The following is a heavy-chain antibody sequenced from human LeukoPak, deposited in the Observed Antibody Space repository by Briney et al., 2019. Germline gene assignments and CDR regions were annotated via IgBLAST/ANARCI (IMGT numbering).Heavy chain of an antibody. CDR1: GGSISSYY. Sequence: SETLSLTCTVSGGSISSYYWSWIRQPPGKGLEWIGYIYYSGSTNYNPSLKSRVTISVDTSKNQFSLKLSSVTAADTAVYYCAREWVRGPWADYWGQGTLVTVSS. V-gene: IGHV4-59*12. D-gene: IGHD1-26*01. J-gene: IGHJ4*02. CDR3: AREWVRGPWADY. CDR2: IYYSGST.